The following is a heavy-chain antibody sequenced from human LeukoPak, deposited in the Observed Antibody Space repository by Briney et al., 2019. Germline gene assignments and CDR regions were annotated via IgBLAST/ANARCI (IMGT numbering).Heavy chain of an antibody. D-gene: IGHD3-10*01. CDR1: GFTFSNIW. J-gene: IGHJ4*02. CDR2: IKHDGSET. Sequence: GESLRLSCAASGFTFSNIWMSWVRQAPGKGLEWVANIKHDGSETNYVDSVKGRFTISRDNAKNSLHLQMDSLRAEDTALYYCASGADYWGQGTLVTVSS. V-gene: IGHV3-7*05. CDR3: ASGADY.